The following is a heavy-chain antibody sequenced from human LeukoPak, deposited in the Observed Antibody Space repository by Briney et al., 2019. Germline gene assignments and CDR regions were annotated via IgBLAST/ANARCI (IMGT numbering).Heavy chain of an antibody. D-gene: IGHD3-22*01. CDR3: ARRYFYDGGGYYYYFDY. Sequence: SETLSLTCTVSGGSISSSSCHWRWIRQPPGKGLEWIGSIYYSGSTYYNPSLKSRVTISVDTSKNQFSLKLSSVTAADTAVYYCARRYFYDGGGYYYYFDYWGQGTLVTVSS. CDR2: IYYSGST. V-gene: IGHV4-39*01. J-gene: IGHJ4*02. CDR1: GGSISSSSCH.